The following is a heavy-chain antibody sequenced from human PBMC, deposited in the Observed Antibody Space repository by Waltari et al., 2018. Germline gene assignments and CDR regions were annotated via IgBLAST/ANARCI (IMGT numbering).Heavy chain of an antibody. V-gene: IGHV3-9*03. CDR1: GFPFDDYA. J-gene: IGHJ3*02. D-gene: IGHD2-2*01. Sequence: EVQLVESGGGLVQSGRSLRLSCAASGFPFDDYAMHWVRQAPGKGLEWVSGISWNSGSIGYADSVKGRFTISRDNAKNSLFLQMNSLRAEDMALYYCAKSRCSSTSCYWGDAFDIWGQGTMVTVSS. CDR3: AKSRCSSTSCYWGDAFDI. CDR2: ISWNSGSI.